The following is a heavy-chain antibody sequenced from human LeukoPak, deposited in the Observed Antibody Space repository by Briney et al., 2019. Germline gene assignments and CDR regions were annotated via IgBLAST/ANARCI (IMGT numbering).Heavy chain of an antibody. CDR1: GGSISSYY. CDR3: ARVGAHSVDWYYFDY. V-gene: IGHV4-59*01. CDR2: IYYSGST. Sequence: SETLSLTCTVSGGSISSYYWSWIRQPPGKGLEWIGYIYYSGSTNYNPSLKSRVTISVDTSKNQFSLKLSSVTAADTAVYYCARVGAHSVDWYYFDYWGQGTLVTVSS. D-gene: IGHD3/OR15-3a*01. J-gene: IGHJ4*02.